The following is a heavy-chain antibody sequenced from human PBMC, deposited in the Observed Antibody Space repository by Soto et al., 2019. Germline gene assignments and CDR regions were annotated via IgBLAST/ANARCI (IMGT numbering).Heavy chain of an antibody. V-gene: IGHV3-30*04. Sequence: GGSLRLSCAASGLGFSNYAMHWVRQAPGKGLEWVTMISHNVSIQFYADSVKGRFTISRDNSKDTLYLQMNSLTPADTAVYYCVGGSLLHWGQGTPVTVSS. J-gene: IGHJ4*02. CDR2: ISHNVSIQ. CDR3: VGGSLLH. CDR1: GLGFSNYA.